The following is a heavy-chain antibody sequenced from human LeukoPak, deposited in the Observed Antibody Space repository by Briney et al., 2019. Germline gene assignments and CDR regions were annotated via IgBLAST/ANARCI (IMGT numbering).Heavy chain of an antibody. CDR3: AKDRQTITIFGVVNTPRANFDY. Sequence: PGGSLRLSCAASGFSFSRYDIHWVRQAPGKGLEWVAFIRYDGSNKNYADSVKGRFTIPRDNFMSTVYLQMNSLRAEDTAVYYCAKDRQTITIFGVVNTPRANFDYWGQGTLVTVSS. V-gene: IGHV3-30*02. CDR2: IRYDGSNK. D-gene: IGHD3-3*01. J-gene: IGHJ4*02. CDR1: GFSFSRYD.